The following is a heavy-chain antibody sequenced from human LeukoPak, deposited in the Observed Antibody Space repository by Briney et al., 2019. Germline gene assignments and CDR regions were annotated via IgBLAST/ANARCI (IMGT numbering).Heavy chain of an antibody. CDR2: IYYSGGT. J-gene: IGHJ4*02. CDR3: VTYYFDSSGPKKNY. D-gene: IGHD3-22*01. CDR1: GASITSYY. Sequence: PSETLSLTCTVSGASITSYYWSWIRQPPGKGLEWIGNIYYSGGTNYNPSLKSRVTISVDTSKKQFSLKLSSVTAADTAVYYCVTYYFDSSGPKKNYWGQGTLVTVSP. V-gene: IGHV4-59*12.